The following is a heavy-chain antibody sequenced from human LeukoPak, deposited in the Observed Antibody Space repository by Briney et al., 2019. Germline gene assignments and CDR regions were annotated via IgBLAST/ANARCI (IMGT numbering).Heavy chain of an antibody. J-gene: IGHJ4*02. D-gene: IGHD1-26*01. V-gene: IGHV3-21*06. CDR1: GFTLSSFT. Sequence: GGSLRLSCVMSGFTLSSFTMHWVRQNPGKGLEWVASISSSSSHTYYADSLKGRFIISRDNAKNSLSLQMDSLSADDTAVYYCAGGRWELLRMDHWGQGALVTVSS. CDR2: ISSSSSHT. CDR3: AGGRWELLRMDH.